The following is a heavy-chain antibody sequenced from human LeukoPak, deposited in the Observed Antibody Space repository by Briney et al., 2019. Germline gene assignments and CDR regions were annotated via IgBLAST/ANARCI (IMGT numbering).Heavy chain of an antibody. J-gene: IGHJ6*02. CDR2: IYRSGST. CDR1: GGSITSGSYA. CDR3: ARIQSRDSSGSLLKRYGMDV. D-gene: IGHD3-22*01. V-gene: IGHV4-30-2*01. Sequence: SETLSLTCAVSGGSITSGSYAWSWIRQPPGKGLEWIGYIYRSGSTSYNPSLKSRLSITIDKSKNQFSLNLRSVTAADTAVYYCARIQSRDSSGSLLKRYGMDVWGQGTTVTVSS.